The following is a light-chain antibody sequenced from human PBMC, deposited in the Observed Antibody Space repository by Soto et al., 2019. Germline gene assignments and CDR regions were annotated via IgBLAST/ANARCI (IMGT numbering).Light chain of an antibody. CDR2: GAS. J-gene: IGKJ4*01. CDR3: QQYNDWPLT. CDR1: HNINSD. V-gene: IGKV3-15*01. Sequence: EIVMTQSPATLSVSPGQRATLSCRASHNINSDLAWYQQRPGQAPRLLIYGASASATGVPARFSGSGSGTGFTLTISSLQSEDFAIYYGQQYNDWPLTFGGGTKVEVK.